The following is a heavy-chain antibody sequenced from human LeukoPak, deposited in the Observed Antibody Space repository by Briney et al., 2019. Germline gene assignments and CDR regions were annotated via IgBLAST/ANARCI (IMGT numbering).Heavy chain of an antibody. CDR3: ARGTPDSSGYPFDY. Sequence: PSEALSLTCAVYGGSFSGYYWSWIRQPPGEGLEWFGEINHSGSTNYNPSLKSRVTISVDTSKNQFSLKLSSVTAADTAVYYCARGTPDSSGYPFDYWGQGTLVTVSS. CDR1: GGSFSGYY. D-gene: IGHD3-22*01. J-gene: IGHJ4*02. CDR2: INHSGST. V-gene: IGHV4-34*01.